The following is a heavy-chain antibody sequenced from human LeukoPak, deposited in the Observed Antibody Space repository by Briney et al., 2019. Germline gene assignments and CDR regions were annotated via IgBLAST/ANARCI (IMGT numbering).Heavy chain of an antibody. D-gene: IGHD3-10*01. Sequence: GGSLRLSCAASGFTFSSYGMHWVRQAPGKGLEWVAVISYDGSNKYYADSVKGRFTISRDNSKNTLYLQMNSLRAEDTAVYYCARASITSTYYHYYMDVWGKGTTVTVSS. CDR3: ARASITSTYYHYYMDV. CDR1: GFTFSSYG. J-gene: IGHJ6*03. CDR2: ISYDGSNK. V-gene: IGHV3-30*03.